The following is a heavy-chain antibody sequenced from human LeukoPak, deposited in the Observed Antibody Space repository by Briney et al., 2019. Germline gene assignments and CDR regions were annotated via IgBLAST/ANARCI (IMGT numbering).Heavy chain of an antibody. J-gene: IGHJ5*02. CDR2: IYYSGTT. V-gene: IGHV4-39*07. CDR1: GGSISSSPYY. Sequence: SETLSHTCTVSGGSISSSPYYWGWIRQPPGKGLEWIGSIYYSGTTHYNPSLESRVTISVDTSKNQFSLKLASVTAADTAVYYCARKGTERWLQNNWFDPWGQGTLVTASS. CDR3: ARKGTERWLQNNWFDP. D-gene: IGHD5-24*01.